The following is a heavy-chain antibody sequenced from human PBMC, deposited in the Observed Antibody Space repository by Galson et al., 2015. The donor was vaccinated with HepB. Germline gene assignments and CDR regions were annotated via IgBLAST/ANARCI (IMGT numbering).Heavy chain of an antibody. D-gene: IGHD3-10*01. CDR3: ARTLTDSGNSV. Sequence: CAASGFTFSDYWMYWVRQGPGEGLVWLSRINGDGRTTSYADSVKGRFTISRDNAKNTLYLQMNSLRAEDTAVYYCARTLTDSGNSVWGQGTTVTVSS. CDR2: INGDGRTT. V-gene: IGHV3-74*01. J-gene: IGHJ6*02. CDR1: GFTFSDYW.